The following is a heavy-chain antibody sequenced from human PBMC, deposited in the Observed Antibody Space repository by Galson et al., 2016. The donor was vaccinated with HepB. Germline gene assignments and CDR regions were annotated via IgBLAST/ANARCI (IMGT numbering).Heavy chain of an antibody. V-gene: IGHV3-21*01. Sequence: SLRLSCAASGFFFSSYSMNWVRQAPGKGLEWVSSISSSSGYIYYADSVKGRFTISRDNAKNSLYLQMHSLRVGDTAVYYCARQGSPTTREYFQHWGQGTLVTVSS. CDR3: ARQGSPTTREYFQH. CDR1: GFFFSSYS. D-gene: IGHD2-2*01. CDR2: ISSSSGYI. J-gene: IGHJ1*01.